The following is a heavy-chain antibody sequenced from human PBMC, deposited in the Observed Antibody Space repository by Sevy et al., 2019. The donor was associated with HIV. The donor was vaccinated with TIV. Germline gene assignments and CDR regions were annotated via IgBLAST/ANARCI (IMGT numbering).Heavy chain of an antibody. CDR2: ISAYNGKT. CDR1: GYTFTSYG. D-gene: IGHD6-6*01. Sequence: ASVKVSCKASGYTFTSYGISWVRQAPGQGLEWMGWISAYNGKTNFAQKLQDKFTMTTDTSTSTAYMELRSLRSDDTAVYYYARDGQVYSSSSGGYYYYGMDVWGQGTTVTVSS. V-gene: IGHV1-18*04. J-gene: IGHJ6*02. CDR3: ARDGQVYSSSSGGYYYYGMDV.